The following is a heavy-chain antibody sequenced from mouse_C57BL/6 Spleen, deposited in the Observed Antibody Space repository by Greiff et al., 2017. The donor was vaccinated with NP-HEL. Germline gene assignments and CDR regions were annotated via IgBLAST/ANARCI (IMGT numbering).Heavy chain of an antibody. D-gene: IGHD1-1*01. J-gene: IGHJ4*01. CDR3: ARSGYYGSSYDYAMDY. V-gene: IGHV1-19*01. CDR2: INPYNGGT. Sequence: VQLQQSGPVLVKPGASVKMSCKASGYTFTDYYMNWVKQSHGKSLEWIGVINPYNGGTSYNQKFKGKATLTVDKSSSTAYMELNSLTSEDSAVYYCARSGYYGSSYDYAMDYWGQGTSVTVSS. CDR1: GYTFTDYY.